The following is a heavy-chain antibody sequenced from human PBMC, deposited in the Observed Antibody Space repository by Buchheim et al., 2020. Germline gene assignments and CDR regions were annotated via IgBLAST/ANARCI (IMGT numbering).Heavy chain of an antibody. V-gene: IGHV4-34*11. J-gene: IGHJ6*02. Sequence: QVQLQQWGAGLLKPSETLSLTCAVYGGSFSGYYWSWIRQPPGKGLEWIGYIYYSGSTNYNPSLRSRVTISVDTSKNQFSLKLSSVTAADTAVYYCAGTTDYYYGMDVWGQGTT. CDR1: GGSFSGYY. D-gene: IGHD2/OR15-2a*01. CDR3: AGTTDYYYGMDV. CDR2: IYYSGST.